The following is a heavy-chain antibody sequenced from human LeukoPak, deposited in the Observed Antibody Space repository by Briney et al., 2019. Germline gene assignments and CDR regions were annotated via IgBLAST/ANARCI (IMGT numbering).Heavy chain of an antibody. CDR1: GFTFSSYG. CDR3: ARAHNWKYGTFDY. CDR2: VSSNGGRT. D-gene: IGHD1-7*01. V-gene: IGHV3-64*01. J-gene: IGHJ4*02. Sequence: GGSLRLSCETSGFTFSSYGMHWVRQAPGKGLEYVAAVSSNGGRTYYANSVKGRFSISRDNSRNTLYLQMGSLRAEDTAVYYCARAHNWKYGTFDYWGQGTLVTVSS.